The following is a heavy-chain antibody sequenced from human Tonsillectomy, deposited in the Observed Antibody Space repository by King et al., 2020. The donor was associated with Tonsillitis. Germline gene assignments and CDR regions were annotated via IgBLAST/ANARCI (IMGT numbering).Heavy chain of an antibody. D-gene: IGHD4-17*01. V-gene: IGHV3-7*01. CDR1: GFTFSNYW. J-gene: IGHJ4*02. Sequence: VQLVESGGDLVQPGGSLRLSCAASGFTFSNYWMSWVRQAPGKGLEWVGNIKEDGSARSYVDSVKGRFTISRDNAKNSLYLQMNSLRAEETAVYYCARLGGDYGDYWDYWGQGTLVTVSS. CDR2: IKEDGSAR. CDR3: ARLGGDYGDYWDY.